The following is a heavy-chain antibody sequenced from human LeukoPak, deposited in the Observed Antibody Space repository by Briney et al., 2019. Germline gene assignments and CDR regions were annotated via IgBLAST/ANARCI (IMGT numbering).Heavy chain of an antibody. Sequence: ASVKVSCKASGHSFTAYYMHWVRQAPGQGLEWMGWINPNSGGANYAQKFQGRVTMTRDTSISTGYMELSSLRSDDTAVYYCARSADYSNQHNDYWGQGTLVTVSS. CDR3: ARSADYSNQHNDY. J-gene: IGHJ4*02. D-gene: IGHD4-11*01. CDR2: INPNSGGA. CDR1: GHSFTAYY. V-gene: IGHV1-2*02.